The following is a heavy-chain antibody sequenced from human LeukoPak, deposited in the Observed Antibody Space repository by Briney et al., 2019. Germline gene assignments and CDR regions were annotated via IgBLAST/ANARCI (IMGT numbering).Heavy chain of an antibody. CDR3: AKDRGTFDWLSSDYYYYGMDV. CDR1: GFTVSSNY. CDR2: IYSGGST. Sequence: PGGSLRLSCAASGFTVSSNYMSWVRQAPGKGLEWVSVIYSGGSTYYADSVKGRFTISRDNSKNTLYLQMNSLRAEDTAVYYCAKDRGTFDWLSSDYYYYGMDVWGQGTTVTVSS. D-gene: IGHD3-9*01. J-gene: IGHJ6*02. V-gene: IGHV3-53*05.